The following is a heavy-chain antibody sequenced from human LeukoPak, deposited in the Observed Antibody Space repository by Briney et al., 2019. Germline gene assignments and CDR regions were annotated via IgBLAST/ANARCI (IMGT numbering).Heavy chain of an antibody. CDR3: ASRDDFWSPPGYYGMDV. D-gene: IGHD3-3*01. Sequence: PSETLSLTCAVYGGSFSGYYWSWIRQPPGKGLEWIGEINHSGSTNYSPSLKSRVTISVDTSKNQFSLKLSSVTAADTAVYYCASRDDFWSPPGYYGMDVWGQGTTVTVSS. CDR1: GGSFSGYY. J-gene: IGHJ6*02. CDR2: INHSGST. V-gene: IGHV4-34*01.